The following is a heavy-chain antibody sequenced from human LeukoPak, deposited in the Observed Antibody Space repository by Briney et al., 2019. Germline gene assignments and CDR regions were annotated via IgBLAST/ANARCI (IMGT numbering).Heavy chain of an antibody. CDR3: AKDLGRYRNNYFDY. CDR1: GFTFNSYA. CDR2: ISGSGGGT. V-gene: IGHV3-23*01. J-gene: IGHJ4*02. D-gene: IGHD1-26*01. Sequence: QPGGSLRFSCAAYGFTFNSYAMSWVRQAQGKGLEGVATISGSGGGTYYADSVKGRFTISRADSKNTLYLQMNSLRAEDMAVYYCAKDLGRYRNNYFDYWGQGTLVTVSS.